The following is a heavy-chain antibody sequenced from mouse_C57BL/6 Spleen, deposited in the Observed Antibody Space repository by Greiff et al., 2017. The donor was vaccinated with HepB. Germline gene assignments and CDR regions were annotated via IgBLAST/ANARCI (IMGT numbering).Heavy chain of an antibody. CDR2: ISSGGSYT. Sequence: EVQGVESGGDLVKPGGSLKLSCAASGFTFSSYGMSWVRQTPDKRLEWVATISSGGSYTYYPDSVKGRFTISRDNAKNTLYLQMSSLKSEDTAMYYCARIYYDYDVAWFAYWGQGTLVTVSA. CDR1: GFTFSSYG. V-gene: IGHV5-6*01. D-gene: IGHD2-4*01. J-gene: IGHJ3*01. CDR3: ARIYYDYDVAWFAY.